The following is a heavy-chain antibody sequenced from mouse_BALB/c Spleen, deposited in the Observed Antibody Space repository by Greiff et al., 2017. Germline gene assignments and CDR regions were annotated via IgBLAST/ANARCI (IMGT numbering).Heavy chain of an antibody. CDR3: ARREEYGNYWFAY. D-gene: IGHD2-10*02. V-gene: IGHV8-12*01. CDR2: IYWDDDK. Sequence: QVTLKESGPGILQPSQTLSLTCSFSGFSLSTSGMGVSWIRQPSGKGLEWLAHIYWDDDKRYNPSLKSRLTISKDTSRNQVFLKITSVDTADTATYYCARREEYGNYWFAYWGQGTLVTVSA. CDR1: GFSLSTSGMG. J-gene: IGHJ3*01.